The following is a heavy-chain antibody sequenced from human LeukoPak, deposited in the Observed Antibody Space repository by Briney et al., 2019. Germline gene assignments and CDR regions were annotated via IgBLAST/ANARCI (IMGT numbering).Heavy chain of an antibody. Sequence: GGSLRLSCAASGFTFSSHGMHCVRQAPGKGLEWVAVISYDGSNKYYADSVKGRFTISRDNSKNTLYLQMNSLRAEDTAVYYYAKDAQRWLHAYYFHYWGQGTLVTVSS. CDR1: GFTFSSHG. J-gene: IGHJ4*02. CDR3: AKDAQRWLHAYYFHY. CDR2: ISYDGSNK. V-gene: IGHV3-30*18. D-gene: IGHD5-24*01.